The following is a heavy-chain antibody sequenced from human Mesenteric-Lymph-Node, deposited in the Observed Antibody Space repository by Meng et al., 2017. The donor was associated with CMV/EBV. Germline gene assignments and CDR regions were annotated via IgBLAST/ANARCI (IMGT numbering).Heavy chain of an antibody. CDR1: GGSFSGYY. J-gene: IGHJ4*02. CDR3: ARGLGDSGY. CDR2: INHSGKT. D-gene: IGHD3-16*01. Sequence: GSLRLSCAVYGGSFSGYYWSWIRQPPGKGLEWIGEINHSGKTNYNPSLKSRVTISVDTSKNQFSLKLSSVTAADTAVYYCARGLGDSGYWGQGTLVTVSS. V-gene: IGHV4-34*01.